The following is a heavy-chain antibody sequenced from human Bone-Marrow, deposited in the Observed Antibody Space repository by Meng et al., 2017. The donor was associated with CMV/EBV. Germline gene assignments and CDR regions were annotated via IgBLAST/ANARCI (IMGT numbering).Heavy chain of an antibody. CDR1: GYTFTSYY. CDR3: ARDNGGWLGELGAFDI. CDR2: INPSGGST. V-gene: IGHV1-46*01. D-gene: IGHD3-10*01. J-gene: IGHJ3*02. Sequence: ASVKVSCKASGYTFTSYYMHWVRQAPGQGLEWMGIINPSGGSTSYAQKFQGRVTMTRDTSTSTVYMELSRLRSDETAVYYCARDNGGWLGELGAFDIWGQGTMVTVSS.